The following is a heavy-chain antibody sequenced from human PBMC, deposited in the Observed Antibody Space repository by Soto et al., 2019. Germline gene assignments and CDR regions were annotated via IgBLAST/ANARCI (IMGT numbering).Heavy chain of an antibody. V-gene: IGHV3-15*01. CDR2: IKSKTDGEAR. D-gene: IGHD2-21*01. CDR3: TLHMVVLNSVHNYFHH. CDR1: GFTFTDAW. J-gene: IGHJ4*02. Sequence: EVQLVDSGGGLVKPGGSLTLSCAASGFTFTDAWMSWVRQTPGKGLEWVGRIKSKTDGEARDYAAPVKGRFTISRDDSKNTMYLQMKSLQIEDTAVYYCTLHMVVLNSVHNYFHHGGQGSLGTVSS.